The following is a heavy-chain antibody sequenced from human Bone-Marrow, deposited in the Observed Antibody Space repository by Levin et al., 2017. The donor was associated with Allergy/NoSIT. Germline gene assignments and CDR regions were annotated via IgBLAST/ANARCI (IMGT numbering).Heavy chain of an antibody. Sequence: ASVKVSCKASGYTFTSSDINWVRQATGQGLEWMGWMNPNSGITGYAQKFQGRVTMTRDTSISTAYMELSSLRSEDTAVYYCARGHSNHYYDSSFDYWGQGTLVTVSS. CDR3: ARGHSNHYYDSSFDY. J-gene: IGHJ4*02. V-gene: IGHV1-8*01. D-gene: IGHD3-22*01. CDR1: GYTFTSSD. CDR2: MNPNSGIT.